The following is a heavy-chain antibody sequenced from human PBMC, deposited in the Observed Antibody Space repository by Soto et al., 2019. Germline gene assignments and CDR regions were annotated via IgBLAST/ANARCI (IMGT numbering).Heavy chain of an antibody. J-gene: IGHJ4*02. CDR3: TTVLFGSGSPY. V-gene: IGHV1-3*01. D-gene: IGHD3-10*01. CDR1: GYTFTSYA. CDR2: INAGNGNT. Sequence: ASVKVSCKASGYTFTSYAIHWVRQAPGQRLEWMGWINAGNGNTKYSQKFQDRVTITRDTSASTAYMELNSLKTEDTAVYYCTTVLFGSGSPYWGQGTLVTVSS.